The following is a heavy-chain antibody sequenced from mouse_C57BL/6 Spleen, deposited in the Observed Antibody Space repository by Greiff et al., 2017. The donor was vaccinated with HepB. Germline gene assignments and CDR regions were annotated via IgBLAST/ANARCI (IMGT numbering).Heavy chain of an antibody. V-gene: IGHV1-18*01. J-gene: IGHJ1*03. Sequence: EVQLQQSGPELVKPGASVKIPCKASGYTFTDYNMDWVKQSHGKSLEWIGDINPNNGGTIYNQKFKGKATLTVDKSSSTAYMELRSLTSEDTAVYYCARGRVHYYGSSYGYFDVWGTGTTVTVSS. D-gene: IGHD1-1*01. CDR3: ARGRVHYYGSSYGYFDV. CDR2: INPNNGGT. CDR1: GYTFTDYN.